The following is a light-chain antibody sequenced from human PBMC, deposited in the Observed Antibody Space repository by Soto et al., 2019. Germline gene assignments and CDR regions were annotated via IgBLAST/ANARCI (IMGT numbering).Light chain of an antibody. CDR3: QQSYSTPFT. V-gene: IGKV1-39*01. Sequence: DIEVAQFPTSPSASVGDRVTITCPASQSISSYLNWYQQKPGKAPKLLIYAASSLQSGVPSRFSGSGSGTDFTLTISSLQPEDFATYYCQQSYSTPFTFGQGTRLEIK. CDR2: AAS. J-gene: IGKJ5*01. CDR1: QSISSY.